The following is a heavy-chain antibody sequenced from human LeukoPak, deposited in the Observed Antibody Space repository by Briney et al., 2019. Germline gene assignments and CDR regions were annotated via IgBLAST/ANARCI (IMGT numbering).Heavy chain of an antibody. Sequence: GGSLRLSCAASGFTFSDHYMDWVRQAPGKGLEWVGRTRNKANSYTTEYAASVKGRFTISRDDSKNSLYLQMYSLKTEDTAVYYCAREYRGGSYFRYYYYMDVWGKGTTVTVSS. J-gene: IGHJ6*03. D-gene: IGHD1-26*01. CDR3: AREYRGGSYFRYYYYMDV. CDR2: TRNKANSYTT. V-gene: IGHV3-72*01. CDR1: GFTFSDHY.